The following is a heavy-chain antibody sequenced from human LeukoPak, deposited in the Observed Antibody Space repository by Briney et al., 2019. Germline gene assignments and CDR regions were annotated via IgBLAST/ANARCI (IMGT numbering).Heavy chain of an antibody. V-gene: IGHV3-48*03. CDR3: ARETRTLGDAFDI. Sequence: PGGSLRLTCAASGFTFSSYEMNWVRQAPGKGLEWVSYISTSGSTIYYADSVKGRFTISRDNAKNSLYLQMNSLRAEDTAIYYCARETRTLGDAFDIWGQGTMVTVSS. D-gene: IGHD1/OR15-1a*01. CDR2: ISTSGSTI. J-gene: IGHJ3*02. CDR1: GFTFSSYE.